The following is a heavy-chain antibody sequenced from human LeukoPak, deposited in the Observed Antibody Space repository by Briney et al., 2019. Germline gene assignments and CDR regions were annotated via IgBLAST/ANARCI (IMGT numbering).Heavy chain of an antibody. D-gene: IGHD6-19*01. CDR2: IYYSGST. J-gene: IGHJ4*02. V-gene: IGHV4-59*08. Sequence: SETLSLTCTVSGGSISSYYWNWIRQPPGKGLEWIGYIYYSGSTNYNPSLKSRVTISADTSKNQFSLKLSSVTAADTAVYYCARHLGVAGTRYYFDYWGQGTLVTVSS. CDR3: ARHLGVAGTRYYFDY. CDR1: GGSISSYY.